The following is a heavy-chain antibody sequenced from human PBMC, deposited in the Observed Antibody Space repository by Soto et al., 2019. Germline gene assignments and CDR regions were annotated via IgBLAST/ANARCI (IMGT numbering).Heavy chain of an antibody. Sequence: GGSLRLSCAASGFTFSSYAMSWVRQAPGKGLEWVSAISGSGGSTYYADSVKGRFTISRDNSKNTLYLQMNSLRAKDTAVYYCAKGKEIAVAGTGYWGQGTLVTVSS. CDR1: GFTFSSYA. V-gene: IGHV3-23*01. J-gene: IGHJ4*02. CDR2: ISGSGGST. D-gene: IGHD6-19*01. CDR3: AKGKEIAVAGTGY.